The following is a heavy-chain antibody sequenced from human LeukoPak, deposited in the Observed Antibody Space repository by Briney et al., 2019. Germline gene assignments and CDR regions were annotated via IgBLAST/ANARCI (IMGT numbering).Heavy chain of an antibody. J-gene: IGHJ6*02. D-gene: IGHD6-6*01. CDR3: AAQNSSSSYYYYGMDV. Sequence: XXKASGGTFSSYAISWVRQAPGQGLEWMGRIIPIFGIANYAQKFQGRVTITADKSTSTAYMELSSLRSEDTAVYYCAAQNSSSSYYYYGMDVWGQGTTVTVSS. V-gene: IGHV1-69*04. CDR2: IIPIFGIA. CDR1: GGTFSSYA.